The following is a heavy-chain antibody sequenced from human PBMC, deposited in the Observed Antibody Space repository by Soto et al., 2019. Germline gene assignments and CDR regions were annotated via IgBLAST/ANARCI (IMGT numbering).Heavy chain of an antibody. J-gene: IGHJ5*02. CDR2: LHYSGST. CDR3: AQHRDLRIT. D-gene: IGHD1-20*01. V-gene: IGHV4-39*01. CDR1: CGSITGYY. Sequence: QLHLQESGPGLVKPSETLSLTCTVSCGSITGYYWGWIRQPPGKGLEWIGSLHYSGSTYYNPSLKSRVTISGDTSKNQCSLTVNSVTAADTAVYYYAQHRDLRITWVQGTMVPVSS.